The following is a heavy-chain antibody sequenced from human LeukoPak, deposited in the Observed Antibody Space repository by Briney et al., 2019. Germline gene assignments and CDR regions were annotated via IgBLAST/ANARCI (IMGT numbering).Heavy chain of an antibody. D-gene: IGHD6-6*01. CDR2: IKQDGSEK. V-gene: IGHV3-7*03. CDR3: ARDRSIAARTQGYNWFDP. Sequence: GGSLRLSCAASGFTFSSYAMHWVRQAPGKGLEWVANIKQDGSEKYYVDSVKGRFTISRDNAKNSLYLQMNSLRAEDTAVYYCARDRSIAARTQGYNWFDPWGQGTLVTVSS. CDR1: GFTFSSYA. J-gene: IGHJ5*02.